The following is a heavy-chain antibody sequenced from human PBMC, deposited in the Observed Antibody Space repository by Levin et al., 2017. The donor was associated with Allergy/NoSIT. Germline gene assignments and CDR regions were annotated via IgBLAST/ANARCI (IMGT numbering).Heavy chain of an antibody. J-gene: IGHJ5*02. D-gene: IGHD3-22*01. CDR1: GYTFTSYY. CDR2: INPSGGST. Sequence: AASVKVSCKASGYTFTSYYMHWVRQAPGQGLEWMGIINPSGGSTSYAQKFQGRVTMTRDTSTSTVYMELSSLRSEDTAVYYCARDGGLPSSGYYPYNWFDPWGQGTLVTVSS. CDR3: ARDGGLPSSGYYPYNWFDP. V-gene: IGHV1-46*01.